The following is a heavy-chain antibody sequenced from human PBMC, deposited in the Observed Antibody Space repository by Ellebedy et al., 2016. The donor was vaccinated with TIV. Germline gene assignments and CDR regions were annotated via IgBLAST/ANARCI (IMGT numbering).Heavy chain of an antibody. CDR1: GFTFSSYN. D-gene: IGHD5-18*01. J-gene: IGHJ6*02. CDR3: ARVGEYSYGSGYYYYYGMDV. V-gene: IGHV3-48*01. Sequence: GESLKISCAASGFTFSSYNMNWVRQAPGKGLEWVSYIRSSSSTIYYADSVKGRFTISRDNAKNSLYLQMNSLRAEDTAVYYCARVGEYSYGSGYYYYYGMDVWGQGTTVTVS. CDR2: IRSSSSTI.